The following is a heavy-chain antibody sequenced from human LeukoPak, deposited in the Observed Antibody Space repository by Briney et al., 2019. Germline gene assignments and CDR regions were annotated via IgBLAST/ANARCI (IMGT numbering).Heavy chain of an antibody. CDR3: ARDRGIAVAGTGAFDI. V-gene: IGHV1-2*06. CDR1: GYTFTGYY. CDR2: INPNSGGT. D-gene: IGHD6-19*01. J-gene: IGHJ3*02. Sequence: ASVKVSCKASGYTFTGYYMHWVRQAPGQGLEWMGRINPNSGGTNYAQKFQGRVTITADESTSTAYMELSSLRSEDTAVYYCARDRGIAVAGTGAFDIWGQGTMVTVSS.